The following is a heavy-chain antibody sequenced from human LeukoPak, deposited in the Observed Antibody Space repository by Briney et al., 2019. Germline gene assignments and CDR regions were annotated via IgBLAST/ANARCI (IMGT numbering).Heavy chain of an antibody. CDR2: ISGDGTNI. CDR1: GFTFSSYW. D-gene: IGHD3-10*01. J-gene: IGHJ4*02. CDR3: VRSDGSGNWGN. V-gene: IGHV3-74*03. Sequence: GGSLRLSCAASGFTFSSYWMHWVRQAPGRGLVWVSHISGDGTNIKYADSVKGRFTISRDNAKNMLYLEMQSLRVEDTAVYYCVRSDGSGNWGNWGQGALVTVSS.